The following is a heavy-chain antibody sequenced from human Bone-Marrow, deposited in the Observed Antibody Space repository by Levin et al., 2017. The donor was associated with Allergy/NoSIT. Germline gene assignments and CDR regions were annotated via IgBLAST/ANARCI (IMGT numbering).Heavy chain of an antibody. CDR1: GFTFSSYW. J-gene: IGHJ4*02. CDR3: ARSIYSDSSTSDY. CDR2: IKQDGGEK. Sequence: GASVKVSCAASGFTFSSYWMSWVRQAPGKGLEWVANIKQDGGEKKYVDSVKGRFTISRDNARTSPYLQMNSLRAEDTAVYHCARSIYSDSSTSDYWGQGTLVTVSS. D-gene: IGHD3-22*01. V-gene: IGHV3-7*01.